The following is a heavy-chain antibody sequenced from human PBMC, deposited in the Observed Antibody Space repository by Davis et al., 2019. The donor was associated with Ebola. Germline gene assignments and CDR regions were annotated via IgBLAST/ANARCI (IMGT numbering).Heavy chain of an antibody. CDR1: GYSISSGYY. D-gene: IGHD6-19*01. J-gene: IGHJ4*02. Sequence: PGGSLRLSCTVSGYSISSGYYWGWIRQPPGKGLEWVSAISGSGGSTYYADSVKGRFTISRDNSKNTLYLQMNSLRAEDTAVYYCAKIGTVGWWLVIGEFDYWGQGTLVTVSS. CDR3: AKIGTVGWWLVIGEFDY. V-gene: IGHV3-23*01. CDR2: ISGSGGST.